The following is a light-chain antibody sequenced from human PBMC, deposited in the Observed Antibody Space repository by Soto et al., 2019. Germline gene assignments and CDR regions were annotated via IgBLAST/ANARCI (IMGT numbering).Light chain of an antibody. J-gene: IGLJ1*01. CDR2: EVS. CDR1: SSDIGNYKF. Sequence: QSVLTQPPSASGSPGQSVTISCTGTSSDIGNYKFVSWYQRHPGRAPKLIIYEVSLRPSGVPDRFSGSKSGNTASLTVSGLQDEDEADYYCSSYAGSNRGYVFGTGTKVTVL. CDR3: SSYAGSNRGYV. V-gene: IGLV2-8*01.